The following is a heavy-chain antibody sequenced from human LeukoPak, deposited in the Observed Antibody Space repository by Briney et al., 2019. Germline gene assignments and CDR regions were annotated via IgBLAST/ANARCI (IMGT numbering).Heavy chain of an antibody. D-gene: IGHD3-9*01. Sequence: GGCLRPACAPSAFTFSHYYTNWSRQAPGKVREWVSSIRCSGNAVSYADSVSCRFTISRDNAKNSLYLQMNRLRGEDTAVYYCARGYFDEPNYYYAMDVWGQGSKVTVCS. V-gene: IGHV3-11*01. CDR2: IRCSGNAV. CDR1: AFTFSHYY. J-gene: IGHJ6*02. CDR3: ARGYFDEPNYYYAMDV.